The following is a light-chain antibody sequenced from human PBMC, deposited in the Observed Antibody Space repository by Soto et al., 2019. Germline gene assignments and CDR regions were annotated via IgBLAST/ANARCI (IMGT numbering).Light chain of an antibody. J-gene: IGLJ1*01. Sequence: QSALTQPASVSGSPGQSITISCTGTSSDVGFYNYVSWYQQQHPGKAPKLMIYEVDNRPSGVSIRFSGSKSGNTASLSISGLLAEDEADYYCSSYANGTTYVFGTGPKLTVL. V-gene: IGLV2-14*01. CDR1: SSDVGFYNY. CDR2: EVD. CDR3: SSYANGTTYV.